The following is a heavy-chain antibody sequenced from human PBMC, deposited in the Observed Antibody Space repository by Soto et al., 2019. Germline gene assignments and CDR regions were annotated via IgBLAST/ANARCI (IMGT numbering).Heavy chain of an antibody. J-gene: IGHJ4*02. CDR3: ANSGGDYEVRGFDY. CDR1: GFTFSSYG. CDR2: ISYDGSNK. D-gene: IGHD4-17*01. V-gene: IGHV3-30*18. Sequence: QVPLVESGGGVVQPGRSLRLSCAASGFTFSSYGMHWVRQAPGKGLEWVAVISYDGSNKYYADSVKGRFTISRDNSKNTLYLQMNSLRAEDTAVYYCANSGGDYEVRGFDYWGQGTLVTVSS.